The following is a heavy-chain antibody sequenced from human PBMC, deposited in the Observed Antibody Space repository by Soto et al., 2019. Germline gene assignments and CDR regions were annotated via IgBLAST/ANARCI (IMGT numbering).Heavy chain of an antibody. V-gene: IGHV3-53*01. CDR2: IYSGGST. D-gene: IGHD1-1*01. CDR1: GFTVSSNY. J-gene: IGHJ4*02. Sequence: PGGSLRLSCAASGFTVSSNYMSWVRQAPGKGLEWVSVIYSGGSTYYADSVKGRFTISRDNSKNTLYFQMNSLRAEDTAVYYCARVADSNWNFDYWGQGTLVTVSS. CDR3: ARVADSNWNFDY.